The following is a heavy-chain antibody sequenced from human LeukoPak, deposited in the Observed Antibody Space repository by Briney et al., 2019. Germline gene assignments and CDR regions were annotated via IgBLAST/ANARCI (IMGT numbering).Heavy chain of an antibody. V-gene: IGHV4-39*01. CDR1: GGSISSSSYY. CDR3: AKAWLGYCSSTSCYYDAFDI. Sequence: SETLSLTCTVSGGSISSSSYYWGWVRQPPGKGLEWIGSIYYSGSTYYNPSLKSRVTISVDTSKNQFSLKLSSVTAADTAVYYCAKAWLGYCSSTSCYYDAFDIWGQGTMVTFSS. CDR2: IYYSGST. J-gene: IGHJ3*02. D-gene: IGHD2-2*01.